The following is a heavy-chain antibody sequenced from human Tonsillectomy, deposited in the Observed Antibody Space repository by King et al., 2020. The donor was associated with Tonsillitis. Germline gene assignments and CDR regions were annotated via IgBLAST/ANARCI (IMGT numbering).Heavy chain of an antibody. Sequence: QLQESGPGLVKPSETLSLTCTVSGGSISSSSYYWGWIRQPPGKGLEWIGSIYYSGSTYYNPSLKSRVTISVDTSKNQFSLKLSSVTAADTAVYYCASVLTYCSGGSCYPGGNWFDPWGQGTLVTVSS. V-gene: IGHV4-39*01. CDR2: IYYSGST. CDR3: ASVLTYCSGGSCYPGGNWFDP. CDR1: GGSISSSSYY. J-gene: IGHJ5*02. D-gene: IGHD2-15*01.